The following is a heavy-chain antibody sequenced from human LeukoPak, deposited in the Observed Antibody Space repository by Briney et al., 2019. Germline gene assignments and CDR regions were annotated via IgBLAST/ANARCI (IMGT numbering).Heavy chain of an antibody. CDR3: ARGRFMVRGVIQEPNWFDP. Sequence: GASVKVSCKTSGYTFTGYHMHWIRQAPGQGLEWMGWMNPNSGNTGYAQKFQGRVTMTRNTSISTAYMELGSLRSEDTAVYYCARGRFMVRGVIQEPNWFDPWGQGTLVTVSS. CDR1: GYTFTGYH. D-gene: IGHD3-10*01. J-gene: IGHJ5*02. CDR2: MNPNSGNT. V-gene: IGHV1-8*02.